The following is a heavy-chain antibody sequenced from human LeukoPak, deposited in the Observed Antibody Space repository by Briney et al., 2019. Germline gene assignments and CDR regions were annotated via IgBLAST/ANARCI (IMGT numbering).Heavy chain of an antibody. V-gene: IGHV1-2*03. J-gene: IGHJ5*02. CDR3: ARLLRFSYEWFDP. Sequence: LEASVKVSCKASGYTFTDYNIHWVRQAPGQGLEWMGWINPNSGGTNYAQKFQGRVTMTRDTSISTAYMELSRLRSDDTAVYYCARLLRFSYEWFDPWGQGTLVTVSS. CDR1: GYTFTDYN. CDR2: INPNSGGT. D-gene: IGHD5-18*01.